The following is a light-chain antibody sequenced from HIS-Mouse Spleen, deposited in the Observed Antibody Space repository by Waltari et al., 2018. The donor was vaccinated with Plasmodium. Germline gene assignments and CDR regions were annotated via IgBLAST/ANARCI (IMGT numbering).Light chain of an antibody. V-gene: IGLV3-10*01. J-gene: IGLJ3*02. CDR3: YSTDSSGNHRV. Sequence: SYELTQPPSVSVSPGQPARSTCSGASLPKKYSYWYQQKSGQPPVLVIYEDSKRPSGIPERFSGSSSGTMATLTISGAQVEDEADYYCYSTDSSGNHRVFGGGTKLTVL. CDR1: SLPKKY. CDR2: EDS.